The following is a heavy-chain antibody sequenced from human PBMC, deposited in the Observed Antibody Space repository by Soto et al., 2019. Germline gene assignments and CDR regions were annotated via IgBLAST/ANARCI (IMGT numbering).Heavy chain of an antibody. V-gene: IGHV3-21*05. CDR3: ARSGDNYNLLDY. CDR1: GFTFSSYA. Sequence: GGSLRLSCAASGFTFSSYAMSWVRQAPGKGLEWISYSSNSGTFARYADSVKGRFSISRDNAKNSLYLQIDSLRGEDTAIYYCARSGDNYNLLDYWGQGTPVTVSS. D-gene: IGHD1-1*01. J-gene: IGHJ4*02. CDR2: SSNSGTFA.